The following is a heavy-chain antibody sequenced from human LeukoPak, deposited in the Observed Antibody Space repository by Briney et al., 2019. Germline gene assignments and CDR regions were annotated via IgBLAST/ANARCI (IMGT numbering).Heavy chain of an antibody. V-gene: IGHV3-23*01. D-gene: IGHD6-19*01. CDR3: AKGGPLVSVAGRVDY. Sequence: GGSLRLSCAVSGLTFSSYAMSWVRQAPGKGLEWVSTISSSAGSTYYADSVRGRFTISRDNSENTLYLQMNSLRAEDTAVYYCAKGGPLVSVAGRVDYWGQGTLVTVSS. CDR2: ISSSAGST. J-gene: IGHJ4*02. CDR1: GLTFSSYA.